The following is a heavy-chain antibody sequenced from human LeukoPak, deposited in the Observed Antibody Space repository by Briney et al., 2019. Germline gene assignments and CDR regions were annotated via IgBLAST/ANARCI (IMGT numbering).Heavy chain of an antibody. CDR1: GFTFSSYS. CDR2: ISSSSRHR. Sequence: GGSLRLSCAGSGFTFSSYSMNWVRQAPGKGLEWVSSISSSSRHRYYVDSVKGRFTISRDDAENSLYLQMNSLRVDDTAVYYCVRISTAVAGADYWGQGTLLTVSS. CDR3: VRISTAVAGADY. V-gene: IGHV3-21*01. J-gene: IGHJ4*02. D-gene: IGHD6-19*01.